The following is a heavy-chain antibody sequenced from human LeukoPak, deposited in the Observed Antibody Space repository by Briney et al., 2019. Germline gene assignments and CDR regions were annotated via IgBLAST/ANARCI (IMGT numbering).Heavy chain of an antibody. J-gene: IGHJ4*02. CDR3: ARGGSTVTTAYYFDY. Sequence: SETLSLTCAVYGGSFSGYYWSWIHQPPGKGLEWIGEINHSGSTNYNPSLKSRVTISVDTSKNQFSLKLSSVTAADTAVYYCARGGSTVTTAYYFDYWGQGTLVTVSS. CDR2: INHSGST. D-gene: IGHD4-17*01. CDR1: GGSFSGYY. V-gene: IGHV4-34*01.